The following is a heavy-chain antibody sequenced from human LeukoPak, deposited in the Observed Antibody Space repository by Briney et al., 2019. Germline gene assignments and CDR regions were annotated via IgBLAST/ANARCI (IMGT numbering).Heavy chain of an antibody. D-gene: IGHD3-22*01. CDR3: AYLDSSGYYYGRLRY. V-gene: IGHV3-23*01. CDR1: GFTFSDHA. Sequence: GGSLRLSCAASGFTFSDHAMSWARQTPAKGLESVSSISAGGDRTHYADSVKGRFTVSRDNSKNTLYLHMNSLRAEDTAVYFCAYLDSSGYYYGRLRYWGQGTPVTVSS. J-gene: IGHJ4*02. CDR2: ISAGGDRT.